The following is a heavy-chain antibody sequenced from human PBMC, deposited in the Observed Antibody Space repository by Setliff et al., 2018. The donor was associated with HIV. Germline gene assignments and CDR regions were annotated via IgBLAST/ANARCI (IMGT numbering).Heavy chain of an antibody. CDR1: GFTFSSYA. CDR3: AREVAVAGFNY. J-gene: IGHJ4*02. D-gene: IGHD6-19*01. CDR2: ISGSGGST. V-gene: IGHV3-23*01. Sequence: HPGGSLRLSCAASGFTFSSYAMSWVRQAPGKGLEWVSAISGSGGSTYYADSVRGRFTISRDNSKNTLYLQMNSLRAEDTAVYYCAREVAVAGFNYWGQGTLVTVSS.